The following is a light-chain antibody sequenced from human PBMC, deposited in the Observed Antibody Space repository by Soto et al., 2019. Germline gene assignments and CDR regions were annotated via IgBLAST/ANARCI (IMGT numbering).Light chain of an antibody. CDR3: QQVKTYPLT. Sequence: DIQLTQSPSFLSASVGDRVTITCRASQDISSHLAWYQQKPGKAPKLLIYAASTLQSGIPSGFGGSGSGTEFTLSITSLQPEDFATYYCQQVKTYPLTFGGGTKVEIK. J-gene: IGKJ4*01. CDR1: QDISSH. V-gene: IGKV1-9*01. CDR2: AAS.